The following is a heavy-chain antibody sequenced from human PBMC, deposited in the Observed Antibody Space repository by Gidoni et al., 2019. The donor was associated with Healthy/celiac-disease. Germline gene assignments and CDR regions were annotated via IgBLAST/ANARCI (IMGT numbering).Heavy chain of an antibody. Sequence: EVHLLESWGGLVQPAGSLILPCAASGCTFHSYALRWVRQAPGKGLEWVSAINGSGGSTYYAESVKGRFTISRDNSKNPLYLQMTSLRVEDTAVYYCAKGQSSGWYYWYFQHWGQGTLVTVSS. J-gene: IGHJ1*01. CDR3: AKGQSSGWYYWYFQH. CDR1: GCTFHSYA. V-gene: IGHV3-23*01. CDR2: INGSGGST. D-gene: IGHD6-19*01.